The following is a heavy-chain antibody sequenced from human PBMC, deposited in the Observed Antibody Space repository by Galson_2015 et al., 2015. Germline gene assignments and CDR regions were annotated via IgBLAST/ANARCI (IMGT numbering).Heavy chain of an antibody. Sequence: SLRLSCAASGFTFSNYAMSWVRQAPGKGLEWVLGIRGSGGTTYYADSVKGRFTISRDNSENTLYLQMNSLRADDTAVYYCAKDSTGPFSPGWFDYWGQGTLVTVSS. CDR2: IRGSGGTT. J-gene: IGHJ5*01. D-gene: IGHD1-1*01. V-gene: IGHV3-23*01. CDR1: GFTFSNYA. CDR3: AKDSTGPFSPGWFDY.